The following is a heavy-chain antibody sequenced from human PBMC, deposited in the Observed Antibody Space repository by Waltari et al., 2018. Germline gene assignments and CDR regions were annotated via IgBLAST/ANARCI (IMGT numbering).Heavy chain of an antibody. CDR2: VSGNGDST. CDR3: ARGFSSDYIWAFDI. V-gene: IGHV3-23*01. Sequence: EVQLLESGGYLLQPGGSLRRSCAACGFTFSPYAVNGVRQAPGNGLEWVSGVSGNGDSTFYADSVRGRFTISRDNSKNTLYLQLNSLRAGDTARYYCARGFSSDYIWAFDIWGQGTMVTVSS. CDR1: GFTFSPYA. D-gene: IGHD4-17*01. J-gene: IGHJ3*02.